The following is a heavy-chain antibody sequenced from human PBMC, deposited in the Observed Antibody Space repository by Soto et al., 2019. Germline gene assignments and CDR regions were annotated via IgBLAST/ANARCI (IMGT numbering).Heavy chain of an antibody. Sequence: QVQLVQSGAEVKKPGASVKVSCKVSGYTLTELSMHWVRQAPGKGLEWMGGFDPEDGETIYAQKFQGRVTMTEDTSTNTAYMELSGLRSEDTGVYYCATVPLREMRNYVDYGWFDPWGQGTLVTVSS. CDR2: FDPEDGET. J-gene: IGHJ5*02. V-gene: IGHV1-24*01. CDR1: GYTLTELS. CDR3: ATVPLREMRNYVDYGWFDP. D-gene: IGHD4-17*01.